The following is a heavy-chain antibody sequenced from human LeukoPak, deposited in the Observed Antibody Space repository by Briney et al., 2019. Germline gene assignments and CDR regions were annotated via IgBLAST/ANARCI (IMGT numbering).Heavy chain of an antibody. CDR2: IYYSGST. J-gene: IGHJ5*02. CDR3: ARHRCSGGSCYPMNWFDP. CDR1: GGSISSYY. D-gene: IGHD2-15*01. Sequence: PSETLSLTCTVSGGSISSYYWSWIRQPPGKGLEWLAYIYYSGSTNYNPSLRSRVTISVDTSKNQFSLKLSSVTAADTAVYYCARHRCSGGSCYPMNWFDPWGQGTLVTVSS. V-gene: IGHV4-59*08.